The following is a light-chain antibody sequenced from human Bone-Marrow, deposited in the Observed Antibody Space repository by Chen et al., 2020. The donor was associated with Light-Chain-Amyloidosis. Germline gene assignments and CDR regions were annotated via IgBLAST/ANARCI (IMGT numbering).Light chain of an antibody. Sequence: YELTQPPSVSVSPGQQARTTCSGDALPDQYAYWYQQKAGQAPVLVINKDSERPSGIPERVSGSSSGTTVTLTISGVQAEDEAVYYCQAADSTGIYRVFGGGTKLTVL. J-gene: IGLJ3*02. CDR1: ALPDQY. CDR3: QAADSTGIYRV. V-gene: IGLV3-25*03. CDR2: KDS.